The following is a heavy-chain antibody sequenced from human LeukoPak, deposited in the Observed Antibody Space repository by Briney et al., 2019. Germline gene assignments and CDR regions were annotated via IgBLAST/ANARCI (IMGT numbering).Heavy chain of an antibody. CDR3: TRGGLVQLWWTVDY. Sequence: PGRSLRLSCTASGFTFGDYAMSWVRQAPGKGLEWVGFIRSKGYSGTTEYAASVKGRFTISRDDSKSIAYLQMNSLKTEDTAVYYCTRGGLVQLWWTVDYWGQGTLVTVSS. D-gene: IGHD5-18*01. CDR2: IRSKGYSGTT. CDR1: GFTFGDYA. V-gene: IGHV3-49*04. J-gene: IGHJ4*02.